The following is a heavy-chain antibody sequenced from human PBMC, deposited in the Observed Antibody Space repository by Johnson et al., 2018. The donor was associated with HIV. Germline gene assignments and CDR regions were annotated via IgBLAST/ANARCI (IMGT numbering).Heavy chain of an antibody. D-gene: IGHD2-2*01. V-gene: IGHV3-20*04. CDR1: GFTFDDYG. Sequence: MLLVESGGGVVRPGGSLRLSCAASGFTFDDYGMSWVRQAPGKGLEWVSGINWNRGSTGYADSVKGRFTISRDNAKNSLYLQMNSLRAEDTALYYCAREGMGGDIVVVPAARGAFDIWGQGTMVTVSS. J-gene: IGHJ3*02. CDR3: AREGMGGDIVVVPAARGAFDI. CDR2: INWNRGST.